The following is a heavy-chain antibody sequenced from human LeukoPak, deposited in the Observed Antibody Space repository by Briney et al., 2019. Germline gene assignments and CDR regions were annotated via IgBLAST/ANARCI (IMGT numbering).Heavy chain of an antibody. J-gene: IGHJ5*02. Sequence: QSGGSLRLSRAASGFTFRSYAMSWVRQAPGKGLEWVTTISGSGGYTLYADSVKGRFTISRDNSKNTLYLQMNSLRAEDTAVYYCAKSKVGNIAASFDPWGQGTLVTVSS. CDR3: AKSKVGNIAASFDP. CDR1: GFTFRSYA. CDR2: ISGSGGYT. V-gene: IGHV3-23*01. D-gene: IGHD6-13*01.